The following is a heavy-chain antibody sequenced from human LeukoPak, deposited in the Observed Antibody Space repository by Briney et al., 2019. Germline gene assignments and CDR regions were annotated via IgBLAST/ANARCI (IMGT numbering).Heavy chain of an antibody. D-gene: IGHD6-13*01. V-gene: IGHV3-9*03. CDR1: EFTFDDYA. CDR3: AKAYKSSRWYYFDY. J-gene: IGHJ4*02. Sequence: SLRLSCAPSEFTFDDYAMHSVRQDPGRGLEWVSGISWNSGSLGYADSVKGRFTISRDNAKDSLYLQMNSLRAEDMALYYCAKAYKSSRWYYFDYWGQGTLVTVSS. CDR2: ISWNSGSL.